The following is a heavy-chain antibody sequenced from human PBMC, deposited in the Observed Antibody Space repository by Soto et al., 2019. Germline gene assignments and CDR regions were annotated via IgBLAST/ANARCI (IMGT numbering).Heavy chain of an antibody. J-gene: IGHJ5*02. Sequence: PSETLSLTCTVSGGSISSYYWSWIRQPPGKGLEWIGYIYYSGSTNYNPSLKSRVTISVDTSKNQFSLNLSSATAADTAVYYCVRNYYYGTSGYNYNWFDPWGQGTLVTVSS. CDR3: VRNYYYGTSGYNYNWFDP. D-gene: IGHD3-22*01. V-gene: IGHV4-59*01. CDR2: IYYSGST. CDR1: GGSISSYY.